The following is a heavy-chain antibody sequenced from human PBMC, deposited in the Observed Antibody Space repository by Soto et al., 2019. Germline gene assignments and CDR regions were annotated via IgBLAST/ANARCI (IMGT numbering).Heavy chain of an antibody. J-gene: IGHJ5*02. CDR2: TYHSGST. V-gene: IGHV4-30-2*01. CDR1: GGSISSGGYS. D-gene: IGHD6-6*01. CDR3: ARDVGRPSAWFDP. Sequence: QLQLQESGSGLVKPSQTLSLTCAVSGGSISSGGYSWSWIRQPPGKGLEWIGYTYHSGSTYYNPSLTSRVTISVDRSKNQFSLKLSSVTAAATAVYYCARDVGRPSAWFDPWGQGTLVTVSS.